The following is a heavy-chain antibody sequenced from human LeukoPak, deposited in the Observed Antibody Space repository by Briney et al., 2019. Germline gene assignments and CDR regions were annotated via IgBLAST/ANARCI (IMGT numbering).Heavy chain of an antibody. J-gene: IGHJ4*02. CDR3: AREGGPYRPLDY. Sequence: PSGTLSLTCGVSGGSVTSTNWWTWIRQPPGKGLELIGEVHLNGNTNYNPSLYGRVTMSVDKSENHVSLKLTSLTAADTAVYYCAREGGPYRPLDYSGQGTLVTVTS. CDR2: VHLNGNT. D-gene: IGHD6-25*01. CDR1: GGSVTSTNW. V-gene: IGHV4-4*02.